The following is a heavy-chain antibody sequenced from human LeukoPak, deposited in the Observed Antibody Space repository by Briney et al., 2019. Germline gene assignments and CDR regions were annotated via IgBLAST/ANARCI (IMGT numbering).Heavy chain of an antibody. CDR3: ARVGGYYYYYYYMDV. D-gene: IGHD3-16*01. Sequence: ASVKVSCKASGYTFTSYDINWVRQATGQGLEWMGWMNPNSGNTGYAQKFQGRVTMTRNTSISTAYMELSSLRSEDTAVYYCARVGGYYYYYYYMDVWGKGTTVTISS. CDR2: MNPNSGNT. J-gene: IGHJ6*03. V-gene: IGHV1-8*01. CDR1: GYTFTSYD.